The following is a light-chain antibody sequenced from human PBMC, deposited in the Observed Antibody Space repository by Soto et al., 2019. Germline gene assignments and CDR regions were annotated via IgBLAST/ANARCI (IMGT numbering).Light chain of an antibody. Sequence: DIQMTQSPSSLSASVGDRVTITCRASQAIDSCLAWYQQKPGEAPKLLIFTGSLLHSGVPPRFSGSGSGTDFTLTISSLQPEDFATYYCQQSYSTPWTFGQGTKVDIK. CDR3: QQSYSTPWT. CDR1: QAIDSC. CDR2: TGS. V-gene: IGKV1-39*01. J-gene: IGKJ1*01.